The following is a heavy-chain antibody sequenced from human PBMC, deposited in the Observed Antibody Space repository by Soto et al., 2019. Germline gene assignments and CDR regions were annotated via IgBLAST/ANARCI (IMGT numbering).Heavy chain of an antibody. CDR1: GFTFSSYS. CDR3: AREHRVAVAGTGVDY. V-gene: IGHV3-48*01. J-gene: IGHJ4*02. Sequence: EVQLVESGGGLVQPGGSLRLSCAASGFTFSSYSMNWVRQAPGKGLEWVSYISSSSSTIYYADSVKGRFTISRDNAKNSLYLQMNSLRAEDTAVYYCAREHRVAVAGTGVDYWGQGTLVTVSS. D-gene: IGHD6-19*01. CDR2: ISSSSSTI.